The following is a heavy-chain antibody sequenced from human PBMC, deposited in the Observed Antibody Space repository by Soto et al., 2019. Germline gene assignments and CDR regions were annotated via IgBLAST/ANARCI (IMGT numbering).Heavy chain of an antibody. J-gene: IGHJ6*02. CDR2: IYPEDSET. D-gene: IGHD4-17*01. CDR3: ARPGHSDSGYYYAMDV. CDR1: GYRFSDYW. Sequence: GESLKISCKASGYRFSDYWIGWVRQMPGKGLEWMGIIYPEDSETRYSPSFQGQITISVDRSISTASLQWSSLKASDTPMYYCARPGHSDSGYYYAMDVWGQGTAVTVSS. V-gene: IGHV5-51*01.